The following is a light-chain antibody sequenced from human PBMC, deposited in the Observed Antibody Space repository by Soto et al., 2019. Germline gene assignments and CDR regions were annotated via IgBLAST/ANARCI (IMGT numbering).Light chain of an antibody. V-gene: IGKV3-15*01. J-gene: IGKJ1*01. Sequence: ERVMTQSPATPSVSPGERATLSCRASQSVSSNLAWYQQKPGQAPRLLLYGASNRATGIPARFSGSGSGTEFTLTISSLQSEDFAVYYCQQYNNWPRTFGQGTKVDIK. CDR1: QSVSSN. CDR3: QQYNNWPRT. CDR2: GAS.